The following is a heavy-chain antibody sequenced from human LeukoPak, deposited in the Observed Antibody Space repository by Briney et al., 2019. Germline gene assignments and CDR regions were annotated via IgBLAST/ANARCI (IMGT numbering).Heavy chain of an antibody. CDR3: ARGGYSYGPPRDYYYYYMDV. CDR2: INPSGGST. D-gene: IGHD5-18*01. J-gene: IGHJ6*03. V-gene: IGHV1-46*01. Sequence: ASVKVSCKASGYTFTSYYMHWVRQAPGQGLEWMGIINPSGGSTNYAQKFQGRVTITADESTSTAYMELSSLRSEDTAVYYCARGGYSYGPPRDYYYYYMDVWGKGTTVTVSS. CDR1: GYTFTSYY.